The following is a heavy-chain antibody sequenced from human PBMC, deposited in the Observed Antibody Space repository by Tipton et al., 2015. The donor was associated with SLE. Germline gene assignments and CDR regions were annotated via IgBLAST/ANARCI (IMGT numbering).Heavy chain of an antibody. CDR1: GGSFSGYY. CDR3: AREWRITSPRFDP. D-gene: IGHD3-10*01. J-gene: IGHJ5*02. V-gene: IGHV4-34*01. CDR2: INHSGST. Sequence: TLSLTCAVYGGSFSGYYWSWIRQPPGKGLEWIGEINHSGSTNYNLSLKSRVTISVDTSKNQFSLKLSSVTAADTAVYYCAREWRITSPRFDPWGQGTLVTVSS.